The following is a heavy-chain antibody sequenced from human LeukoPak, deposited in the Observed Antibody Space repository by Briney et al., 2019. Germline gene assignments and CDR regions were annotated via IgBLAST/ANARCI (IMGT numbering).Heavy chain of an antibody. CDR3: ARDFDSSGYYD. Sequence: SXKVSCKASGGTFISYAISWVRQAPGQGLEWMGGIIPMFGAANYAQKFQGRVTITTDESTSTAYMELSTLRSEDTAVYYCARDFDSSGYYDWGQGTLVTVSS. CDR2: IIPMFGAA. D-gene: IGHD3-22*01. V-gene: IGHV1-69*05. J-gene: IGHJ4*02. CDR1: GGTFISYA.